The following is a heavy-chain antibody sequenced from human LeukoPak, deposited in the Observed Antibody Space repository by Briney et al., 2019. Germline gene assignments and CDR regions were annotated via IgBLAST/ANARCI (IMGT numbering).Heavy chain of an antibody. Sequence: PGGSLRLSCAASGFTFSSYAMHWVRQAPGKGLEWAAVISYDGSNKYYADSVKGRFTISRDNSKNTLYLQMNSLRAEDTAVYYCATSDYGDYEYYFDYWGQGTLVTVSS. J-gene: IGHJ4*02. CDR3: ATSDYGDYEYYFDY. CDR2: ISYDGSNK. V-gene: IGHV3-30-3*01. D-gene: IGHD4-17*01. CDR1: GFTFSSYA.